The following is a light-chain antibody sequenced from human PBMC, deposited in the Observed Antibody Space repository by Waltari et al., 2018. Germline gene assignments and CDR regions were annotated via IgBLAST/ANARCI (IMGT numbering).Light chain of an antibody. Sequence: QSALTQPAPVSGSPGQSITISCTGTSSDVGKYKRVPWYQQPPGKAPKLMIYAVSKRPSGVSDRFSGSKSGDMASLTISGLQPEDEAEYFCSSYAGSSKGVFGGGTKVTVL. V-gene: IGLV2-23*02. CDR2: AVS. CDR1: SSDVGKYKR. CDR3: SSYAGSSKGV. J-gene: IGLJ2*01.